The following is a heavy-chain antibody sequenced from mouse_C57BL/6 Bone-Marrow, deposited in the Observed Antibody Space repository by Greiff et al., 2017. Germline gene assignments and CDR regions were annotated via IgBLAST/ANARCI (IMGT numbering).Heavy chain of an antibody. Sequence: VQLKESGPELVKPGASVKIPCKASGYTFTDYNMDWVKQSHGKSLEWIGDINPNNGGTIYNQKFKGKATLTVDKSSSTAYMELRSLTSEDTAVYYCARRNWAGFAYWGQGTLVTVSA. D-gene: IGHD4-1*01. J-gene: IGHJ3*01. CDR3: ARRNWAGFAY. V-gene: IGHV1-18*01. CDR1: GYTFTDYN. CDR2: INPNNGGT.